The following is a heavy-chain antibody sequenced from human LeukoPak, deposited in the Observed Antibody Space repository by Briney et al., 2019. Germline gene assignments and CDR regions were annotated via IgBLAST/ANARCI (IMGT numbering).Heavy chain of an antibody. Sequence: ASVKVSCKASSYTFTSYGISWVRQAPGQGLEWMGWISGYTGNTNYAHKLQGRVTMTTDTSTSTAYMELRSLRSDDTAVYYCARRTIFGVVTFDYWGQGTLVTVPS. CDR2: ISGYTGNT. CDR3: ARRTIFGVVTFDY. J-gene: IGHJ4*02. CDR1: SYTFTSYG. V-gene: IGHV1-18*01. D-gene: IGHD3-3*01.